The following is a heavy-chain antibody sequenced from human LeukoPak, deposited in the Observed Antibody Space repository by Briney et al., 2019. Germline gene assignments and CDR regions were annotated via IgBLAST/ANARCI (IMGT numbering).Heavy chain of an antibody. J-gene: IGHJ6*03. CDR3: ARLYNWNDLGRYYYYYMDV. CDR2: INPNSGGT. CDR1: GYTFTGYY. D-gene: IGHD1-1*01. V-gene: IGHV1-2*02. Sequence: GASVTVSFTASGYTFTGYYMHWVRQAPGQGLEWMGWINPNSGGTNYAQKFQGRVTMTRDTSISTAYMELSRLRSDDTAVYYCARLYNWNDLGRYYYYYMDVWGKGTTVTVSS.